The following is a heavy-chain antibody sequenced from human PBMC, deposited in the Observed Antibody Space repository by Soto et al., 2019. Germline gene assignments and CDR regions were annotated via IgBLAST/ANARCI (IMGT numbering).Heavy chain of an antibody. V-gene: IGHV2-26*01. D-gene: IGHD6-13*01. CDR3: ARTPPGYSSSWKNWFGP. Sequence: SLINARMGVSWIRQPPGKALEWLAHIFSNDAKSYSTSLKSRLTTSKDTSKSQVVLTMTHMDPVDTAPYCCARTPPGYSSSWKNWFGPWGQGTLVTVSS. J-gene: IGHJ5*02. CDR1: SLINARMG. CDR2: IFSNDAK.